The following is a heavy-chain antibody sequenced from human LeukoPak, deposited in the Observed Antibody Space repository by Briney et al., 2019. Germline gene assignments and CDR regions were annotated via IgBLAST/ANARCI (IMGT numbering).Heavy chain of an antibody. J-gene: IGHJ4*02. CDR3: AKDQYSSSWYGGVDY. CDR1: GFTFSSYG. Sequence: GGPLRLSCAASGFTFSSYGMHWVRQAPGKGLEWVAFIRYDGSNKYYADSVKGRFTISRDNSKNTLYLQMNSLRAEDTAVYYCAKDQYSSSWYGGVDYWGQGTLVTVSS. CDR2: IRYDGSNK. D-gene: IGHD6-13*01. V-gene: IGHV3-30*02.